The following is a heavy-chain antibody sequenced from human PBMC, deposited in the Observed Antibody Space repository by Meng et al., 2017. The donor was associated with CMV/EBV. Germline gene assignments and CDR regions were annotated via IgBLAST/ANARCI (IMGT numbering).Heavy chain of an antibody. CDR1: GYTFTSYD. CDR2: MNPNSGNT. Sequence: ASLKVSCKASGYTFTSYDINWVRQATGQGLEWMGWMNPNSGNTGYAQKFQGRVTITRNTSISTAYMELISLRSEDTAVYYCARVGCTIFGYWYYGMDVWGQGTTVTVSS. CDR3: ARVGCTIFGYWYYGMDV. J-gene: IGHJ6*02. D-gene: IGHD3-3*01. V-gene: IGHV1-8*03.